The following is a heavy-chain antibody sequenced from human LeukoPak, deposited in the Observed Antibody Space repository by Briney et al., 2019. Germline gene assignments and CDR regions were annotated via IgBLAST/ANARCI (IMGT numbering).Heavy chain of an antibody. CDR3: ARNFRNAGAY. J-gene: IGHJ4*02. CDR2: IIPDGSET. D-gene: IGHD1-14*01. V-gene: IGHV3-7*01. CDR1: GFTFTTYW. Sequence: GGSLRLSCAASGFTFTTYWINWVRQAQGKGLGWVAVIIPDGSETYYVDSVKGRFTISRDNAKSSLYLQMNSLRAEDTAVYYCARNFRNAGAYWGQGTLVTVSS.